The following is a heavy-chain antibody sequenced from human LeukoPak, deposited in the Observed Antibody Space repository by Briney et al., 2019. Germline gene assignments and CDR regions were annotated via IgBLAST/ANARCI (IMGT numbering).Heavy chain of an antibody. D-gene: IGHD3-10*01. Sequence: ASVKVSCKASGYTFTGYYMHWVRQAPGQGLEWTGIINPSGGSTSYAQKFQGRVTMTRDTSTSTVYMELSSLRSEDTAVYYCARVIGSGSRLDYWGQGTLVTVSS. J-gene: IGHJ4*02. V-gene: IGHV1-46*01. CDR3: ARVIGSGSRLDY. CDR1: GYTFTGYY. CDR2: INPSGGST.